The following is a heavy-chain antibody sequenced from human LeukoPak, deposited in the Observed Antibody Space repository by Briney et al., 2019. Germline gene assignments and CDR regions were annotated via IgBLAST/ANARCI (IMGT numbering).Heavy chain of an antibody. J-gene: IGHJ4*02. V-gene: IGHV3-7*01. CDR3: ARGSRDISGYRYYFDY. CDR1: GITFDTYW. Sequence: GGSLRLSCAASGITFDTYWMSWVRQAPGKGLEWVANIRKDGSVKYYVDSAKGRFTISRDNAKNSVYLELNSLRADDTAVYYCARGSRDISGYRYYFDYWGQGTLVTVSS. D-gene: IGHD3-22*01. CDR2: IRKDGSVK.